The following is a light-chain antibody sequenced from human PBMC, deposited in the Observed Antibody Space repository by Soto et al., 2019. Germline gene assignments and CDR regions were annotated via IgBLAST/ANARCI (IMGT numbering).Light chain of an antibody. CDR3: QQYNDWPPIT. J-gene: IGKJ5*01. CDR2: GAS. V-gene: IGKV3-15*01. Sequence: ETLMTQSPATLSVSPGERVTLCCRASQSVSLNLAWYQQKPGQAPRLLIYGASTRPIGIPDRFTGSGSGTEFTLSITDLQAEDFALYYCQQYNDWPPITFGQGTRLEIK. CDR1: QSVSLN.